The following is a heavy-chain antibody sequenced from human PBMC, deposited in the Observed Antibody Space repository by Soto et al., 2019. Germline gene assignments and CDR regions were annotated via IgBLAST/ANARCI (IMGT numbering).Heavy chain of an antibody. Sequence: ASVKVSCKASGYTFTSYAMHWVRQAPGQRVEWMGGINAGNGNTKYSQKFQGGVTITRDTSASTAYMELRSLRSEDTAVYYCARGGDSSLDYYGMDVWGQGTTVTVSS. V-gene: IGHV1-3*01. CDR2: INAGNGNT. CDR1: GYTFTSYA. CDR3: ARGGDSSLDYYGMDV. J-gene: IGHJ6*02. D-gene: IGHD2-21*02.